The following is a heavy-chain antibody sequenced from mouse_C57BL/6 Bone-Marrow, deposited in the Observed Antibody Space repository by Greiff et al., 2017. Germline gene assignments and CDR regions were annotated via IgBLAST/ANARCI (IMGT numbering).Heavy chain of an antibody. Sequence: VQLQQPGAELVKPGASVKLSCKASGYTFTSYWMHWVKQRPGPGLEWIGMIHPTSGSTNYNEKFKSKATLTVDKSSSTAYMQLSSLTSEDSAVYYCAREGDGYSYAMDYWGQGTSVTVSA. V-gene: IGHV1-64*01. D-gene: IGHD2-3*01. CDR3: AREGDGYSYAMDY. J-gene: IGHJ4*01. CDR1: GYTFTSYW. CDR2: IHPTSGST.